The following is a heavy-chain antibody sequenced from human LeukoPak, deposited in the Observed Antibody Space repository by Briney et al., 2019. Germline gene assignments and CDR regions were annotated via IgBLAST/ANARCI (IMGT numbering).Heavy chain of an antibody. CDR1: GGSISSSSYY. CDR2: IYYSGST. Sequence: PSETLSLTCIVSGGSISSSSYYWGWIRQPPGKGLEWIGSIYYSGSTHYNPSLKSRVTISVDTSKNQFSLKLSSVTAADTAVYYCAREYAIFGVVIFDYWGQGTLVTVSS. CDR3: AREYAIFGVVIFDY. D-gene: IGHD3-3*01. V-gene: IGHV4-39*07. J-gene: IGHJ4*02.